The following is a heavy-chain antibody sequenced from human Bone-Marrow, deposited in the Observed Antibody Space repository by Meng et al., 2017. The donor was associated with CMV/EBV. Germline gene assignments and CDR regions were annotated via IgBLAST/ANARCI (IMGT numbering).Heavy chain of an antibody. J-gene: IGHJ6*02. V-gene: IGHV3-48*03. Sequence: GGSLRLSCAASGFTFSSYEMNWVRQAPGKGLEWVSYISSSGSTIYYADSVKGRFTISRDNAKNSLYLQMNSLRAEDTAVYYCARDKSSSSVEPGMDVRGQGTTVTVSS. CDR3: ARDKSSSSVEPGMDV. D-gene: IGHD6-6*01. CDR2: ISSSGSTI. CDR1: GFTFSSYE.